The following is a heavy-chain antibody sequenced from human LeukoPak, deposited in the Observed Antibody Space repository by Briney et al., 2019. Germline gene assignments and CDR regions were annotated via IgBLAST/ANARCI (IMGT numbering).Heavy chain of an antibody. CDR3: ARYYGSGSYYNRRSFDY. J-gene: IGHJ4*02. CDR1: GGSFSGYY. V-gene: IGHV4-34*01. CDR2: INHSGST. D-gene: IGHD3-10*01. Sequence: SETLSLTCAVYGGSFSGYYWSWIRQPPGKGLEWIGEINHSGSTNYNPSLKSRVTISVDTSKNQFSLKLSSVTAADTAVYYCARYYGSGSYYNRRSFDYWGQGTLVTVSS.